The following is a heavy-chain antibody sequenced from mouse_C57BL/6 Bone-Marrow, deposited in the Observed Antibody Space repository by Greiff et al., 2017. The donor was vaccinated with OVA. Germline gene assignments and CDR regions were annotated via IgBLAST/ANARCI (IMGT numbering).Heavy chain of an antibody. Sequence: EVKLVESGGGLVQPGGSLKLSCAASGFTFSDYYMYWVRQTPEKRLEWVAYISNGGGSTYYPETVKGRFTISRDNAKNTLYLQMSRRKSEDTAMYYCAREDGRLRRRDAMDYWGQGTSVTVSS. CDR2: ISNGGGST. D-gene: IGHD2-4*01. J-gene: IGHJ4*01. CDR3: AREDGRLRRRDAMDY. V-gene: IGHV5-12*01. CDR1: GFTFSDYY.